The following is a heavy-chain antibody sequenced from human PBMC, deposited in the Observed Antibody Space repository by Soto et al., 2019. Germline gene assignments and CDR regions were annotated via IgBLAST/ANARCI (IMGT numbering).Heavy chain of an antibody. D-gene: IGHD6-13*01. J-gene: IGHJ4*02. V-gene: IGHV3-7*03. CDR2: IKQDGSEK. Sequence: EVQLVESGGGLVQPGGSLRLSCAASGFTFSSYWMSWVRQAPGKGLEWVANIKQDGSEKYYVDSVKGRFTISRDNAKNSLYLQMNSLRAEDTPVYYCARDTSGYSSSSLWGYWGQGTLVTVSS. CDR1: GFTFSSYW. CDR3: ARDTSGYSSSSLWGY.